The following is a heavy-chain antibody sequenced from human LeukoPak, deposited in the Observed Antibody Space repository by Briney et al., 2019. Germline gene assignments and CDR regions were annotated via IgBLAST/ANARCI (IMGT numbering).Heavy chain of an antibody. V-gene: IGHV4-4*07. CDR1: GGSISSYY. J-gene: IGHJ4*02. CDR3: ARLKGYSSGWYPSYYFDY. Sequence: SETLSLTCTVSGGSISSYYWSWIRQPAGKGLEWIGRIYTSGSTNYNPSLKSRVTMSVDTSGNQFSLKLSPVTAADTAVYYCARLKGYSSGWYPSYYFDYWGQGTLVTVSS. D-gene: IGHD6-19*01. CDR2: IYTSGST.